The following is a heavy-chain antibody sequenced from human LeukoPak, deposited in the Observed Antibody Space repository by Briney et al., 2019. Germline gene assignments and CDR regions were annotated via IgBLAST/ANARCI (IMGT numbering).Heavy chain of an antibody. Sequence: DSVKGLFTISSDNSKNTLCLQMNSLRAEDTAVYYCAKAATGVQLWSVGEWGQGTLVTVSS. D-gene: IGHD5-18*01. CDR3: AKAATGVQLWSVGE. J-gene: IGHJ4*02. V-gene: IGHV3-23*02.